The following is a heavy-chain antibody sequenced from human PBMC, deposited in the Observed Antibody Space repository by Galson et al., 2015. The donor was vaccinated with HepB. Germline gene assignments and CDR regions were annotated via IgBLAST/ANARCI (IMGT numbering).Heavy chain of an antibody. D-gene: IGHD2-2*01. J-gene: IGHJ4*02. CDR2: ITGSGDSI. V-gene: IGHV3-23*01. CDR1: GFTFSDYA. Sequence: SLRLSCAASGFTFSDYAMSWVRQAPGKGLEWVSVITGSGDSIYYADSVEGRFTISRDNSKNTLYLQMNSLRADDTAVYYCAKVPGGAIFDARGSFELQWLFFDYWGQGTQVTVSS. CDR3: AKVPGGAIFDARGSFELQWLFFDY.